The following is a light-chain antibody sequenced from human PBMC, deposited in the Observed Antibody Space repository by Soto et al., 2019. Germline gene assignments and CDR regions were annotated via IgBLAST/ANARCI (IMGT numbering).Light chain of an antibody. V-gene: IGLV1-47*01. CDR2: TNN. CDR3: AAWDDSLSGAV. CDR1: SSNLGSNY. Sequence: QSVLTQPPSASGTPGQRVTISCSGSSSNLGSNYVYWYQQLPGTAPKLLIYTNNQRPSGVPDRFSGSKSGTSASLAISGLRSEDEADYYCAAWDDSLSGAVFGGGTQLTVL. J-gene: IGLJ7*01.